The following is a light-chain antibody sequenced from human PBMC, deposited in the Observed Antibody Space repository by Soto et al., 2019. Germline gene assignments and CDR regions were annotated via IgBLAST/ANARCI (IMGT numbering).Light chain of an antibody. J-gene: IGKJ1*01. CDR3: QQYNNWPLT. V-gene: IGKV3-15*01. CDR1: QSVSSN. CDR2: GAS. Sequence: EIGMTQSPATLSVSPGERATLSCRASQSVSSNLAWYQQKPGQAPRLLIYGASNRATGIPARISGSGSGTEFTLTISSLQSEDFAVYYCQQYNNWPLTFAQGTKVDIK.